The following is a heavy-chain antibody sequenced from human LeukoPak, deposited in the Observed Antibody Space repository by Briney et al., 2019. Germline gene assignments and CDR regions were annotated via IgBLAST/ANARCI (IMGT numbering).Heavy chain of an antibody. D-gene: IGHD3-22*01. CDR3: AREGYYYHTSNGDDH. Sequence: ASVKVSCKASGYTFTSYGISWVRQAHGQGLEWMGRISVHSGQTNYVQKFQDRVTMTTDTSTSTAYMELRSLGSGDTAVYYCAREGYYYHTSNGDDHWGQGTLVTVSS. CDR1: GYTFTSYG. V-gene: IGHV1-18*01. CDR2: ISVHSGQT. J-gene: IGHJ5*02.